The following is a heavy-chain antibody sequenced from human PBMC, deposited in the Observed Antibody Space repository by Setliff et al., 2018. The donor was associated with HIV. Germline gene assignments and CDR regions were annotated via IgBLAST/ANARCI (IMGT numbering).Heavy chain of an antibody. CDR1: GYTFTSYA. Sequence: ASVKVSCKASGYTFTSYAMHWVRQAPGQRLEWMGWINAGNGNTKYSQKFQGRVTITRDTSTSTAYMELRSLRSDDTAEYYCARDSINYYDSSGYYSATGYWGQGTLVTVSS. V-gene: IGHV1-3*01. CDR2: INAGNGNT. CDR3: ARDSINYYDSSGYYSATGY. D-gene: IGHD3-22*01. J-gene: IGHJ4*02.